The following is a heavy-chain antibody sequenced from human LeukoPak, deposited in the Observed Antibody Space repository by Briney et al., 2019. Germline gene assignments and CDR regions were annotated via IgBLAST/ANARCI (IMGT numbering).Heavy chain of an antibody. CDR1: GXTFSSYG. CDR3: AANFDF. J-gene: IGHJ4*02. V-gene: IGHV3-33*01. Sequence: GRSLRLSCAASGXTFSSYGMHWVRQAPGKGLEWVAVIWYDGSNKYYGDSVKGRFTISRDNSKNTLYLQMNSLRAEDTAVYYCAANFDFWGQGTLVTVSS. CDR2: IWYDGSNK.